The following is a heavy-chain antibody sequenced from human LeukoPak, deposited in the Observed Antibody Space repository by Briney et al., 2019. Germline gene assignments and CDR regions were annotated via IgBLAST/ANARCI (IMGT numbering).Heavy chain of an antibody. J-gene: IGHJ4*02. Sequence: SETLSLTCTVSGGSISSSSYYWSWIRQPPGKGLEWIGYIYYSGSTNYNPSLKSRVTISVDTSKNQFSLKLSSVTAADTAVYYCAREGILSRGSDYWGQGTLVTVSS. CDR2: IYYSGST. V-gene: IGHV4-61*01. D-gene: IGHD1-14*01. CDR1: GGSISSSSYY. CDR3: AREGILSRGSDY.